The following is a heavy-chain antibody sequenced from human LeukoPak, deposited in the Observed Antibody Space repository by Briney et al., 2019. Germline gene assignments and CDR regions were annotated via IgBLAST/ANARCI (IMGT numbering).Heavy chain of an antibody. V-gene: IGHV3-21*01. CDR2: ISSSSSYI. CDR3: ARGPYYYDSSGHDY. D-gene: IGHD3-22*01. Sequence: GGSLRLSCAASGFTFSSYSMNWVRQAPGKGLEWGSSISSSSSYIYYADSVKGRFTISRDNAKNSLYLQMNSLRAEDTAVYYCARGPYYYDSSGHDYWGQGTLVTVSS. J-gene: IGHJ4*02. CDR1: GFTFSSYS.